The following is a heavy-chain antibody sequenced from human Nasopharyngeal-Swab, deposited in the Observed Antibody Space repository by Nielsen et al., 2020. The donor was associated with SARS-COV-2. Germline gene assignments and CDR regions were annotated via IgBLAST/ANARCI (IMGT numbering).Heavy chain of an antibody. J-gene: IGHJ4*02. CDR2: NNHSGGGT. CDR3: ARDCFFDRSDSSVIDH. V-gene: IGHV1-46*02. D-gene: IGHD3-22*01. Sequence: SVPVPRLASRYTLNSHYMHWLRQAPRQAAEWMGINNHSGGGTSYAQQFQDRVTMTSHMSTTTVYMEISSLRSEDTAVYYCARDCFFDRSDSSVIDHWGQGTSVTVSS. CDR1: RYTLNSHY.